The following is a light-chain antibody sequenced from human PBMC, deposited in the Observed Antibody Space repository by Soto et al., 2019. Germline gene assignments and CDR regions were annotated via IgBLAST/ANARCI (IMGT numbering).Light chain of an antibody. Sequence: QSALTQPASVSGSPGQSITISCTGTSSDVGGYNYVSWYQQHPGKAPKLMIYDVSYRPSGVSNRFSGSKSGKTASLTISGLQAEDEADYYCSSYTSSSRSVVFGGGTKLTVL. V-gene: IGLV2-14*01. CDR2: DVS. CDR3: SSYTSSSRSVV. CDR1: SSDVGGYNY. J-gene: IGLJ2*01.